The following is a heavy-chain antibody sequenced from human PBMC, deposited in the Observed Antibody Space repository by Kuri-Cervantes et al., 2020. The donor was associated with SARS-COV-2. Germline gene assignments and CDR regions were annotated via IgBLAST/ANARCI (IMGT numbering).Heavy chain of an antibody. J-gene: IGHJ6*02. CDR2: IYYSGST. CDR1: GGSISSSSYH. D-gene: IGHD4-17*01. Sequence: SETLSLTCTVSGGSISSSSYHWGWIRQPPGKGLEWIGSIYYSGSTNYNPSLKSRVTISVDTSKNQFSLKLSSVTAADTAVYYCARPELTTVTTWVYYYGMDVWGRGPADTVTS. V-gene: IGHV4-39*07. CDR3: ARPELTTVTTWVYYYGMDV.